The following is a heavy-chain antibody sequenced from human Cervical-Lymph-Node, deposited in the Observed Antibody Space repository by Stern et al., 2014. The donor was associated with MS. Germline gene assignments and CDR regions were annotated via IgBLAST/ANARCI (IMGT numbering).Heavy chain of an antibody. D-gene: IGHD6-19*01. CDR3: VRWSVAGDN. CDR2: IFPGDSAS. CDR1: GYNFIAHW. V-gene: IGHV5-51*01. Sequence: VQLVQSGAEVKKPGESLKISCTGSGYNFIAHWIAWVRQMPGQGLEWMGIIFPGDSASRYTPSFPGEVSITAAQSTSTALLQGGSLKASDTAVYYCVRWSVAGDNWGQGTLVTVTS. J-gene: IGHJ4*02.